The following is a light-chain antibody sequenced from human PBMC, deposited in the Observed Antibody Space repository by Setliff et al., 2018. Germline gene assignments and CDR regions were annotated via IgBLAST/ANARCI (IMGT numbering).Light chain of an antibody. CDR3: QSYDRSLTGSV. V-gene: IGLV1-40*01. Sequence: QSVLTQPPSVSGSPGQSVTISCTGTSSNIGADFDVHWYQHLPGTAPKLLIFSNTHRPAGVPDRFSATTSGASASLAVTGLRADDEAFYYCQSYDRSLTGSVFGGGTKSPS. J-gene: IGLJ2*01. CDR2: SNT. CDR1: SSNIGADFD.